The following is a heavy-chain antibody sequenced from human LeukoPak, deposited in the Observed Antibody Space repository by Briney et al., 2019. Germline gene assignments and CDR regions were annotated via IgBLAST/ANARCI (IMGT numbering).Heavy chain of an antibody. J-gene: IGHJ4*02. CDR3: ARDGSIAAPFDY. Sequence: PGGSLRLSCAASGFTFSSYDMSWVRQAPGKGLEWVSSISSSSSYIYYADSVKGRFTISRDNAKNSLYLQMNSLRAEDTAVYYCARDGSIAAPFDYWGQGTLVTVSS. CDR2: ISSSSSYI. V-gene: IGHV3-21*01. CDR1: GFTFSSYD. D-gene: IGHD6-6*01.